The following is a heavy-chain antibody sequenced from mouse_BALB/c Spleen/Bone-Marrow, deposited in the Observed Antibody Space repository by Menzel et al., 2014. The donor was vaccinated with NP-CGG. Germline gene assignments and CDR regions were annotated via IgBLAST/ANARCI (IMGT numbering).Heavy chain of an antibody. D-gene: IGHD1-1*01. J-gene: IGHJ4*01. Sequence: QLKHSGAELAKPGASVKMSCKASGYTFTRYWIHWVKPGPGQGLEWIGYINPSTGYTEYNQKFKDKATLTADKSSSTAYMQLSSLTSEDSAVYYCTIRYYAMDYWGQGTSVTVSS. V-gene: IGHV1-7*01. CDR2: INPSTGYT. CDR3: TIRYYAMDY. CDR1: GYTFTRYW.